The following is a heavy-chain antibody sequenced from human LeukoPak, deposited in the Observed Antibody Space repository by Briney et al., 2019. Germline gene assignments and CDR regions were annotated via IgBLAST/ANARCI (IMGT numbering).Heavy chain of an antibody. CDR3: ARDPGAAAALSGTFDY. Sequence: ASVKVSCKASGYTFTNYAMNWVRQAPGQGLEWMGWINTNTGNPTYAQGFTGQFVFSLDTSVSTAYLQISSLKAEDTAVYYCARDPGAAAALSGTFDYWGQGTMVTVSS. V-gene: IGHV7-4-1*02. CDR1: GYTFTNYA. CDR2: INTNTGNP. J-gene: IGHJ4*03. D-gene: IGHD6-13*01.